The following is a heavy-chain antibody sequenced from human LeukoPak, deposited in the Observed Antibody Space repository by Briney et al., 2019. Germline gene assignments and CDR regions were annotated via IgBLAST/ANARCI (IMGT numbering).Heavy chain of an antibody. CDR2: INPSGGRT. J-gene: IGHJ4*02. Sequence: APVTVSCKASGYTFASYYIDLVRQAPGQGPERMGIINPSGGRTSYAHKFQGRVTMNRDMSTTTVYIELSSLRSEDTAVYYCARQYSSAYIKENYFDYWGQGTLVTVSS. CDR3: ARQYSSAYIKENYFDY. CDR1: GYTFASYY. D-gene: IGHD3-22*01. V-gene: IGHV1-46*01.